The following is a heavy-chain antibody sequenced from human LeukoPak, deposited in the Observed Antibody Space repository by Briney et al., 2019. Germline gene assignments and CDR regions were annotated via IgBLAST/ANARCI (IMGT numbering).Heavy chain of an antibody. CDR2: IKQDGSEK. CDR1: GFTFSSYW. Sequence: GGSLRLSCAASGFTFSSYWMTWVRQAPGKGLEWVANIKQDGSEKYYVDSVKGRFTISRDNAKNSLYLQMNSLRAEDTAVYYCARGDYYDSSGFYHDAFDIWGQGTMVTVSS. J-gene: IGHJ3*02. V-gene: IGHV3-7*01. D-gene: IGHD3-22*01. CDR3: ARGDYYDSSGFYHDAFDI.